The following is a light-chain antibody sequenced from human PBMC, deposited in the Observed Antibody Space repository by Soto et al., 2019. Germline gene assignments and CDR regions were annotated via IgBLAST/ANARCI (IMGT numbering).Light chain of an antibody. CDR2: NSS. CDR1: QSFXIY. J-gene: IGKJ4*02. V-gene: IGKV1-5*03. Sequence: IQLTQCPATLSASAGDSVTIACRASQSFXIYFVWHQQKPGQAPKFPXDNSSTLERGVPSRLSGSGSGTEFTLTISSLQPDDFATYYCQQYSSDPPTFGGGTKVDIK. CDR3: QQYSSDPPT.